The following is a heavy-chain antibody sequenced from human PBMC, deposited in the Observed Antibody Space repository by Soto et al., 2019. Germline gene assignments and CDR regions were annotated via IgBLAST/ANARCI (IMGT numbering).Heavy chain of an antibody. V-gene: IGHV3-15*07. D-gene: IGHD3-3*01. J-gene: IGHJ6*02. CDR3: TTGPPPQYYDFWSGSDYYYYGMDV. CDR2: IKSKTDGGTT. CDR1: GFTFSNAW. Sequence: GGSLRLSCAASGFTFSNAWMNWVRQAPGKGLEWVGRIKSKTDGGTTDYAAPVKGRFTISRDDSKNTLYLQMNSLKTEDTAVYYCTTGPPPQYYDFWSGSDYYYYGMDVWGQGTTVTVPS.